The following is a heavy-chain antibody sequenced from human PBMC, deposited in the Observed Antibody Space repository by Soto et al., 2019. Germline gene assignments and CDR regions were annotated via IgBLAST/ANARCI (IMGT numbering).Heavy chain of an antibody. CDR1: GYSFTSYW. CDR3: ARHPSGYEWEHYYMDV. D-gene: IGHD5-12*01. J-gene: IGHJ6*03. V-gene: IGHV5-51*01. Sequence: PGESLKISCKGSGYSFTSYWIGWVRQMPGKGLEWMGIIYPGDSDTRYSPSFQGQATISADKSISTAYLQWSSLKASDTAMYYCARHPSGYEWEHYYMDVWGKGTTVTVSS. CDR2: IYPGDSDT.